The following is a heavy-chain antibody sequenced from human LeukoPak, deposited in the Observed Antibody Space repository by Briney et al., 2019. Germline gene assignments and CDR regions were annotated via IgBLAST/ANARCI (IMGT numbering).Heavy chain of an antibody. CDR1: AGSISSSSCD. D-gene: IGHD6-19*01. J-gene: IGHJ4*02. Sequence: SPCLSLTWTVAAGSISSSSCDWGWIRQPPGKGLAWIGRIYVSGTTYYNPSLKSRVTISVDTSKNQFSLKLSTVTAADTAVYYCARPSIAVAGTCAGYFDYWGQGTLVTVSS. CDR3: ARPSIAVAGTCAGYFDY. CDR2: IYVSGTT. V-gene: IGHV4-39*01.